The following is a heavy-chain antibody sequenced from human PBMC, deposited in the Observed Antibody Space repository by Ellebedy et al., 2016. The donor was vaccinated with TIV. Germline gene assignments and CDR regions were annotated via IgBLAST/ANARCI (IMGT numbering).Heavy chain of an antibody. J-gene: IGHJ4*02. V-gene: IGHV3-7*01. CDR3: ARTNGNGGGPAGY. CDR1: GFTLSSYW. Sequence: GESLKISCTASGFTLSSYWMSWVRQSPGKGLEWVANIKQDGSEKYYVDSVRGRFTISRDNAKNSLYLQMNSLRAEDTAVYYCARTNGNGGGPAGYWGQGTLVTVSS. CDR2: IKQDGSEK. D-gene: IGHD3-16*01.